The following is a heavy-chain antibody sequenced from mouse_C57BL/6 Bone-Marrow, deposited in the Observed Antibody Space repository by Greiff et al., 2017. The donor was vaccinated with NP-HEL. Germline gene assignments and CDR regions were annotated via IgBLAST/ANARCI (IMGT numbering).Heavy chain of an antibody. J-gene: IGHJ2*01. CDR2: IYPRSGNT. CDR1: GYTFTSYG. V-gene: IGHV1-81*01. Sequence: QVQLQQSGAELARPGASVKLSCKASGYTFTSYGISWVKQRTGQGLEWIGEIYPRSGNTYYNEKFKGKATLTADKSSSTAYMELRSLTSEDSAVYFCARSLWEDVSNYFDCWGQGTTLTVSS. D-gene: IGHD4-1*01. CDR3: ARSLWEDVSNYFDC.